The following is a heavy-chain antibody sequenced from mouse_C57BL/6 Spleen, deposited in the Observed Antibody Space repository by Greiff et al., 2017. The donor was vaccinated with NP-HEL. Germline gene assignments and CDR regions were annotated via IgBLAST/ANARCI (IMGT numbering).Heavy chain of an antibody. V-gene: IGHV14-3*01. Sequence: VQLKESVAELVRPGASVKLSCTASGFNIKNTYMHWVKQRPEQGLEWIGRIDPANGNTKYAPKFQGKATITADTSSNTAYLQLSSLTSEDTAIYYCARAPRITTVDQYYAMDYWGQGTSVTVSS. J-gene: IGHJ4*01. CDR3: ARAPRITTVDQYYAMDY. CDR1: GFNIKNTY. D-gene: IGHD1-1*01. CDR2: IDPANGNT.